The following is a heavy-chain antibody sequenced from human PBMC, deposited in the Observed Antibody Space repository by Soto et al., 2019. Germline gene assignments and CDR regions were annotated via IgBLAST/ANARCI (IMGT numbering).Heavy chain of an antibody. Sequence: PSETLSLTCTVSGGSIRSSSYYWAWIRQPPGKGLEWIGNIYYSGSTYYNPSLKSRVTISVDTSKDQFSLKLSSVTAADTAVYYCARHLSNDDFWSGYQRTFDSWGRGTLVTVSS. V-gene: IGHV4-39*01. J-gene: IGHJ4*02. CDR1: GGSIRSSSYY. CDR3: ARHLSNDDFWSGYQRTFDS. D-gene: IGHD3-3*01. CDR2: IYYSGST.